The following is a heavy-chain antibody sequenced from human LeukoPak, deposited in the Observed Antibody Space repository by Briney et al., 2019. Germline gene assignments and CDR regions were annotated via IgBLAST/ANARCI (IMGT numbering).Heavy chain of an antibody. Sequence: PGGSLRLSCAASGFTFSDYYMSWIRQAPGKGLERDSYISSSGSTIYYADSVKGRFTISRDNAKNSLYLQMNSLRAEDTAVYYCARECRRTSCYSVGGYWGQGTLVTVSS. D-gene: IGHD2-2*02. J-gene: IGHJ4*02. CDR2: ISSSGSTI. CDR3: ARECRRTSCYSVGGY. V-gene: IGHV3-11*01. CDR1: GFTFSDYY.